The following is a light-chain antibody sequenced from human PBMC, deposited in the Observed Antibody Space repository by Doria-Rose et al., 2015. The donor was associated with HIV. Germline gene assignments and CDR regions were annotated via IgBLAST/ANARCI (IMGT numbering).Light chain of an antibody. CDR2: LAS. Sequence: TQSPESLGMSLGERATLNCKSNQSLLYTSKNYLAWYQQKPGQPPKLLIYLASTRQSGVPARFSGSGSGTDFTLTISSLEAEDVAVYYCQQYYDTPSFGPGTTVDIQ. V-gene: IGKV4-1*01. CDR3: QQYYDTPS. CDR1: QSLLYTSKNY. J-gene: IGKJ3*01.